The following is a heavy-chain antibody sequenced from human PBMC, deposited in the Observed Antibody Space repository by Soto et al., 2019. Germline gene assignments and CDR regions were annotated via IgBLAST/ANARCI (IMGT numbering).Heavy chain of an antibody. J-gene: IGHJ6*02. Sequence: SETLSLTCAVYGGSFSGYYWSWIRQPPGKWLEWIGEINHSGSTNYNPSLKSRVTISVDTSKNQFSLKLSSVTAADTAVYYCARGPSRIAVAGTAYYYYGMDVWGQGXTVTVYS. D-gene: IGHD6-19*01. CDR2: INHSGST. CDR3: ARGPSRIAVAGTAYYYYGMDV. CDR1: GGSFSGYY. V-gene: IGHV4-34*01.